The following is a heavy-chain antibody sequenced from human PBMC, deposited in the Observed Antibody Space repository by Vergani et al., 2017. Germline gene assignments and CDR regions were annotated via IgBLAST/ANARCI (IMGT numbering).Heavy chain of an antibody. D-gene: IGHD4-17*01. V-gene: IGHV1-46*01. CDR3: AREATVTTPFDY. CDR2: INPSGGST. Sequence: QVQLVQSGAEVKKPGASVKVSCKASGYTFTSYYMHWVRQAPGQGLEWMGIINPSGGSTSYAHKFQGRVTMTRDTSTSTVYMELSSLRSEDTAVYYCAREATVTTPFDYWGQGTLVTVSS. J-gene: IGHJ4*02. CDR1: GYTFTSYY.